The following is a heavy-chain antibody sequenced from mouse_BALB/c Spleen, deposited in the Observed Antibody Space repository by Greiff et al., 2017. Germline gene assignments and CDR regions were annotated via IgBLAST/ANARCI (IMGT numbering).Heavy chain of an antibody. V-gene: IGHV5-6*02. CDR2: ISSGGSYT. J-gene: IGHJ2*01. CDR3: ARLYDGYDY. D-gene: IGHD2-3*01. CDR1: GFTFSSYG. Sequence: EVMLVESGGDLVKPGGSLKLSCAASGFTFSSYGMSWVRQTPDKRLEWVATISSGGSYTYYPDSVKGRFTISRDNAKNTLYLQMSSLKSEDTAMYYCARLYDGYDYWGQGTTLTVSS.